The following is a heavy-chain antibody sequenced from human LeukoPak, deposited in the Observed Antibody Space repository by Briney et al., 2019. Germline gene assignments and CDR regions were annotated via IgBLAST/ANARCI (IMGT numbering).Heavy chain of an antibody. J-gene: IGHJ4*02. CDR3: ARGRMVVKVAATGYLDY. V-gene: IGHV1-69*01. CDR2: IIPIFGTA. D-gene: IGHD1-26*01. CDR1: GGTFCSYA. Sequence: GASVKVSCKASGGTFCSYAISWVRQAPGQGLEWMGGIIPIFGTANYAQKFQGRVTITADESTSTAYMELSSLRSEDTAVYYCARGRMVVKVAATGYLDYWGQGTLVTVSS.